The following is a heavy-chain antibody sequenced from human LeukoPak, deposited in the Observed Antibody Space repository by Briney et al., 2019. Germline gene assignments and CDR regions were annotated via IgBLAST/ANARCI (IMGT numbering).Heavy chain of an antibody. D-gene: IGHD3-22*01. CDR3: ARSPVNYYDGSVFDWFDP. CDR1: GGSISSSSYY. CDR2: IYYSGST. J-gene: IGHJ5*02. V-gene: IGHV4-39*07. Sequence: SETLSLTCTVSGGSISSSSYYWGWIRQPPGKGLEWIGSIYYSGSTYYNPSLKSRVTISVDTSKNQFSLKLSSVTAADTAVYYCARSPVNYYDGSVFDWFDPWGQGTLVTVSS.